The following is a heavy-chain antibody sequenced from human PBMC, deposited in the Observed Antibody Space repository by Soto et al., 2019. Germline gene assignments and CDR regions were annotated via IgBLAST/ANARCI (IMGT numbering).Heavy chain of an antibody. CDR2: IYYSGST. Sequence: PSETLSLTCTVSGGSISSSSYYWGWIRQPPGKGLEWIGSIYYSGSTYYNPSLKSRVTISVDTSKNQFSLKLSSVTAADTAVYYCARHYVWGSYRNFDYWGQGXLVTVYS. J-gene: IGHJ4*02. CDR1: GGSISSSSYY. V-gene: IGHV4-39*01. D-gene: IGHD3-16*02. CDR3: ARHYVWGSYRNFDY.